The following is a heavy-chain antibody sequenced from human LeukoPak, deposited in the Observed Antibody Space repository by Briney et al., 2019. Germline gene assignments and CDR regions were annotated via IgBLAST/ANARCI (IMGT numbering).Heavy chain of an antibody. V-gene: IGHV4-59*12. CDR1: GGSISSYY. CDR2: IYYSGST. Sequence: SETLSLTCTVSGGSISSYYWSWIRQPPGKGLEWIGYIYYSGSTNYNPSLKSRVTISVDSSKNQFSLKMTSVTAADTAVYYCARVVNIGVLLWFGELRGWFDPWGQGTLVTVSS. J-gene: IGHJ5*02. D-gene: IGHD3-10*01. CDR3: ARVVNIGVLLWFGELRGWFDP.